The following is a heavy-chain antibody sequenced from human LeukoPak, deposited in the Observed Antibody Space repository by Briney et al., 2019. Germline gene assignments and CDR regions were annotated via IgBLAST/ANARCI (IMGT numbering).Heavy chain of an antibody. D-gene: IGHD2-15*01. J-gene: IGHJ4*02. CDR1: GFTFSSYA. CDR2: ISYDGSNK. CDR3: ARDWNVVVVAAKPRPNYYFDY. Sequence: PGGSLRLSCSASGFTFSSYAMHWVRQAPGKGLEGVAVISYDGSNKYYADSVKGRFTISRDNSKNTLYLQMNSLRAEDTAVYYCARDWNVVVVAAKPRPNYYFDYWGQGTLVTVSS. V-gene: IGHV3-30-3*01.